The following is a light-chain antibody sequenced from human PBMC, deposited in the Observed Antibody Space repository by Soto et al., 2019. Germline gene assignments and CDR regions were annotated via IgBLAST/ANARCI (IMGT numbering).Light chain of an antibody. J-gene: IGKJ1*01. V-gene: IGKV3-15*01. CDR1: QSIRSER. CDR2: GAF. Sequence: EIVLTQSPDTLSLSPGERATISCRASQSIRSERLAWYQQKPGQAPSLLIYGAFTRATGIPARFSGTGSGTEFTLTISSLQSEDFALYYCQQYTDWPLPFAQGTKVDIK. CDR3: QQYTDWPLP.